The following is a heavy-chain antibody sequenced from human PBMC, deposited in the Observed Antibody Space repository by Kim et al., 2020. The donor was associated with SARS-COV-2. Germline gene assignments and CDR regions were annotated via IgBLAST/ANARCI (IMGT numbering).Heavy chain of an antibody. CDR1: GYIFNNFA. CDR3: ARSLVRGVMIEDLDY. Sequence: ASVKVSCKASGYIFNNFAMNWVRQAPGQGLEWMGWINTNTGNPTSSPDFTGRFVFSVDASVSTAYLEISGLKAEDTAVYYCARSLVRGVMIEDLDYWGQG. V-gene: IGHV7-4-1*02. CDR2: INTNTGNP. J-gene: IGHJ4*02. D-gene: IGHD3-10*01.